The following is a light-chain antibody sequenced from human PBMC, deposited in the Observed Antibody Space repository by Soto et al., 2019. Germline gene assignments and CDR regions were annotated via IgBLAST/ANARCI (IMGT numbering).Light chain of an antibody. CDR2: SAS. CDR3: QPNGSLPFT. V-gene: IGKV3-20*01. J-gene: IGKJ5*01. Sequence: EIVLTQSPGTLSLSPGERATLSCRASQSLSGGYLDWCQQKPGQTPSLLFYSASNRATGIPDRVSGSGSGTDFTLTISRLEHEDFVLYYCQPNGSLPFTFGQGTRLEIK. CDR1: QSLSGGY.